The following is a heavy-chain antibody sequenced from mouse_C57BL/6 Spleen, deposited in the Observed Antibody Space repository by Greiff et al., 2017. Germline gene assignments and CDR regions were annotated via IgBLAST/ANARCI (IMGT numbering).Heavy chain of an antibody. CDR3: ARGHYGTPAYAMDY. CDR2: INPGNGDT. Sequence: QVQLQQSGAELVRPGASVKMSCKASGYTFTSYNMHWVKQTPRQGLEWIGAINPGNGDTSYNKKFKGKATLTVDKSTSTAYMQLSSLTSEDSAVXFCARGHYGTPAYAMDYWGQGTSVTVSS. V-gene: IGHV1-12*01. D-gene: IGHD2-1*01. J-gene: IGHJ4*01. CDR1: GYTFTSYN.